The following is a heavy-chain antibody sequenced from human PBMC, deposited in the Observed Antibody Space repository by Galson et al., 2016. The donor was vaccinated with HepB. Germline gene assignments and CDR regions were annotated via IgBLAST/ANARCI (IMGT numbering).Heavy chain of an antibody. CDR3: ARLYMFALDI. CDR1: GYSFTTYW. V-gene: IGHV5-10-1*01. J-gene: IGHJ3*02. Sequence: QSGAEVKKPGESLRMSCKGSGYSFTTYWISWVRQMPGKGLEWMGRIDPSDSYTNYSPSFQGHVSISVDKSISTAYLQWRSLKASDTAMYYCARLYMFALDIWGQGTMVTVSS. D-gene: IGHD3-10*02. CDR2: IDPSDSYT.